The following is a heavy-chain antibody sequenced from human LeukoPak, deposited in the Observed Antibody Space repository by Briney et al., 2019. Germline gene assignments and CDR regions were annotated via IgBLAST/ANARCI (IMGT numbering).Heavy chain of an antibody. V-gene: IGHV3-21*01. D-gene: IGHD3-22*01. CDR3: VRLRRNSDTSGFYYYYDF. CDR2: ISVRSNYI. CDR1: GFTFSSYS. Sequence: GGSLRLSCAATGFTFSSYSMNWVRQAPGKGLEWVSSISVRSNYIYYADSVRGRFRISRDDARDSLYLQMNSLRAEDTAVYYCVRLRRNSDTSGFYYYYDFWGQGTLVTVSS. J-gene: IGHJ4*02.